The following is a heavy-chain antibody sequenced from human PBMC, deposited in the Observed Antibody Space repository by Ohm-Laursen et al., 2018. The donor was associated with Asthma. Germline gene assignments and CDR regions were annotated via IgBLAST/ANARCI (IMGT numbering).Heavy chain of an antibody. V-gene: IGHV3-48*01. CDR3: AVRTTSAGFDV. CDR1: GFTFSSYS. D-gene: IGHD1-1*01. CDR2: ITSYSSTT. Sequence: SLRLSCTASGFTFSSYSMNWVRQAPGKGPEWVSYITSYSSTTYYADSVKGRFTISRDNAKNSLYLQMNSLRAQDTAVYYCAVRTTSAGFDVWGQGTTVTVSS. J-gene: IGHJ6*02.